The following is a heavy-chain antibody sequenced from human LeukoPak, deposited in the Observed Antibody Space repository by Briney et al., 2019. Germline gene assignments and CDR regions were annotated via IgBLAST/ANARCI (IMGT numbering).Heavy chain of an antibody. Sequence: GGSLRLSCAASGFTFSSYSMNWVRQAPGKGLEWVSYISSSSSTIYYADSVKGRFTISRDNAKNSLYLQMNSLRAEDTAVYYCARDVFEYSSSSSLDYSGQGTLVTVSS. V-gene: IGHV3-48*04. J-gene: IGHJ4*02. CDR2: ISSSSSTI. CDR3: ARDVFEYSSSSSLDY. D-gene: IGHD6-6*01. CDR1: GFTFSSYS.